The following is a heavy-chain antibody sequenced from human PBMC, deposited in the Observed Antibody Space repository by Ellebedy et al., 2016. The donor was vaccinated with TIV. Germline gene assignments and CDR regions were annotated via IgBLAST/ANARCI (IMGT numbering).Heavy chain of an antibody. J-gene: IGHJ4*02. CDR2: IWYDGSNK. D-gene: IGHD2/OR15-2a*01. Sequence: PGGSLRLSCTASGFNFSNYGMHWVRQAPGRGLEWVAIIWYDGSNKYYGDSVKGRFTISRDNVKNILSLQMNSLRADDTAVYYCGRGRDSMSIDYWGQGTLVTVSS. V-gene: IGHV3-33*01. CDR3: GRGRDSMSIDY. CDR1: GFNFSNYG.